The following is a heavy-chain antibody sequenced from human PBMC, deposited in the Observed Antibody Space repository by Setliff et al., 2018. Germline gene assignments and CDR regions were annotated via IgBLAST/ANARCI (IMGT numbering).Heavy chain of an antibody. CDR1: GFSFSSYS. CDR2: ISTRSSAT. V-gene: IGHV3-48*01. J-gene: IGHJ4*02. CDR3: ARTCSGSGSYAGLES. Sequence: QAGGSLRLSCAASGFSFSSYSMTGVRQAPGKGLEWISYISTRSSATLYADSVRGRFSISRDDVAKRLYLQMRSLRVEDTAVYYCARTCSGSGSYAGLESWGQGTPVTVSS. D-gene: IGHD2-15*01.